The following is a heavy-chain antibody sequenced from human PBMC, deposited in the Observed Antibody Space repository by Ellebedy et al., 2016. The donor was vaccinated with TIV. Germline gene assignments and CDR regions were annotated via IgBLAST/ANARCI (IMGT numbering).Heavy chain of an antibody. J-gene: IGHJ3*02. CDR3: ARDRGEYVSGAFDI. D-gene: IGHD2/OR15-2a*01. CDR1: GGSISSYY. V-gene: IGHV4-34*01. CDR2: INHSGST. Sequence: MPSETLSLTCTVSGGSISSYYWSWIRQPPGKGLEWIGEINHSGSTKYNPSLKSRVTISVDTSKNQFSLKLSSVTAADTAVYYCARDRGEYVSGAFDIWGQGTMVTVSS.